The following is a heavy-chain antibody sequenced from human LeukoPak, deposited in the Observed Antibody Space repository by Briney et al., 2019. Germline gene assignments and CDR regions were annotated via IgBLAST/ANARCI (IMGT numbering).Heavy chain of an antibody. J-gene: IGHJ4*02. Sequence: SETLSLTCTVSGGSISSSSYYWGWIRQPPGKGLEWIGSIYYSGSTYYNPSLKSRVTISVDTSKNQFSLKLSSVTAADTAVYYCALMYYSDSSGYYLGYYFDYWGRGTLVTVSS. CDR1: GGSISSSSYY. CDR2: IYYSGST. D-gene: IGHD3-22*01. V-gene: IGHV4-39*01. CDR3: ALMYYSDSSGYYLGYYFDY.